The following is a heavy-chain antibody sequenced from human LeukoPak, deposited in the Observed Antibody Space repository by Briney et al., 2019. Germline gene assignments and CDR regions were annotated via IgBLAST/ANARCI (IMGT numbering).Heavy chain of an antibody. CDR2: ISAYNGNT. CDR1: GYTFTVYY. V-gene: IGHV1-18*04. J-gene: IGHJ4*02. CDR3: ARDPGYYDSSGYYRR. Sequence: ASVTVSCKASGYTFTVYYMHWVRQAPGQGLEWTGWISAYNGNTNYAQKLQGRVTMTTDTSTSTAYMELRSLRSDDTAVYYCARDPGYYDSSGYYRRWGQGTLVTVSS. D-gene: IGHD3-22*01.